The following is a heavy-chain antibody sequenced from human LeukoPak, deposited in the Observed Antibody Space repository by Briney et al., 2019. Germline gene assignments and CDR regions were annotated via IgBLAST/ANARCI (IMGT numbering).Heavy chain of an antibody. V-gene: IGHV3-53*01. CDR3: VRDGSYARSFDY. D-gene: IGHD2-2*01. Sequence: PGGSLRLSCAASGFTVSVNYMSWVRQAPGKGLEWVSVIYSGGSTYYADSVKGRFTISRDNSKNTVYLQMSSLRAEDTAVYYCVRDGSYARSFDYWGQGTLVTVSS. CDR1: GFTVSVNY. J-gene: IGHJ4*02. CDR2: IYSGGST.